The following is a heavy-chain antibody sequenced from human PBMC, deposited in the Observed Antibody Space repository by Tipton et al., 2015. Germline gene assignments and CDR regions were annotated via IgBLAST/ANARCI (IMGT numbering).Heavy chain of an antibody. CDR3: ARPNSSGWFRH. D-gene: IGHD6-19*01. J-gene: IGHJ1*01. V-gene: IGHV4-59*08. Sequence: TLSLTCTVSGGSISSYYWSWIRQPPGKGLEWIGYIYYSGSTNYNPSLKSRVTMSIDKSKNQFSLKLSSVTAADTAVYYCARPNSSGWFRHWGQGTLVTVSS. CDR2: IYYSGST. CDR1: GGSISSYY.